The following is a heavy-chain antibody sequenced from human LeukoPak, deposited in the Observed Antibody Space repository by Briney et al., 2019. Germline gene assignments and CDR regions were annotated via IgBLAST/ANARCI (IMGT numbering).Heavy chain of an antibody. CDR3: AKDLEIGRMKAFDI. D-gene: IGHD5-24*01. Sequence: GGSLRLSCAASGFTFSSYAMTWVRQAPGKGLEWVSSIPDSGDSTYYADSVKGRFTISRDNSKNTLYLQVNSLRAEDTAVYYCAKDLEIGRMKAFDIWGQGTMVTVSS. J-gene: IGHJ3*02. V-gene: IGHV3-23*01. CDR2: IPDSGDST. CDR1: GFTFSSYA.